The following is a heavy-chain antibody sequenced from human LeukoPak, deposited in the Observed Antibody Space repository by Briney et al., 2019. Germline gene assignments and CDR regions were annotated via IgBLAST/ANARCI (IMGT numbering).Heavy chain of an antibody. CDR3: ARRLRTIAAAGKGHFDY. Sequence: PETLSLTCTVSGGSISSSSYYWGWIRQPPGKGLEWIGSIYYSGSTYYNPSLKSRVTISVDTSKNQFSLKLSSVTAADTAVYYCARRLRTIAAAGKGHFDYWGQGTLVTVSS. V-gene: IGHV4-39*01. J-gene: IGHJ4*02. CDR1: GGSISSSSYY. CDR2: IYYSGST. D-gene: IGHD6-13*01.